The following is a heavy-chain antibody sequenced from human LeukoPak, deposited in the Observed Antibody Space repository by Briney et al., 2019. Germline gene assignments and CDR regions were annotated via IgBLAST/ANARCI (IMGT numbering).Heavy chain of an antibody. CDR3: ARCYYDSSGPGDY. CDR1: GFTFSSNW. Sequence: GGSLRLSCAVSGFTFSSNWMSWVRQAPGKGLEWVANIKQDGSEKYYVDSVKGRFTISRDNAKNSLYLQMNSLRAEDTAVYYCARCYYDSSGPGDYWGQGTLVTVSS. V-gene: IGHV3-7*04. J-gene: IGHJ4*02. D-gene: IGHD3-22*01. CDR2: IKQDGSEK.